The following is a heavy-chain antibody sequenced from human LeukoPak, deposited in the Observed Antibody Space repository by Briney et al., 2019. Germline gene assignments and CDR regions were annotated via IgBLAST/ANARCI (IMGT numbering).Heavy chain of an antibody. CDR2: IWYDGSNK. CDR3: AREEYYYDSSGYYYYYGMDV. V-gene: IGHV3-33*08. J-gene: IGHJ6*02. CDR1: GFTFSSYA. Sequence: GGSLRLSCAASGFTFSSYAMHWVRQAPGKGLEWVAVIWYDGSNKYYADSVKGRFTISRDNSKNTLYLQMNSLRAEDTAVYYCAREEYYYDSSGYYYYYGMDVWGQGTTVTVSS. D-gene: IGHD3-22*01.